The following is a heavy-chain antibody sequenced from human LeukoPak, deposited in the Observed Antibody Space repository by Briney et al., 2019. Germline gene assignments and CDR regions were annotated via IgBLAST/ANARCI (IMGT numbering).Heavy chain of an antibody. D-gene: IGHD1-26*01. Sequence: ASVKVSCKASGYTFTSYGISWERQAPGQGLEWMGWISAYNGNTNYAQKLQGRVTMTTDTSTSTAYMELRSLRSDDTAVYYCARMDLRGSYFDYWGQGTLVTVSS. J-gene: IGHJ4*02. CDR3: ARMDLRGSYFDY. CDR2: ISAYNGNT. CDR1: GYTFTSYG. V-gene: IGHV1-18*01.